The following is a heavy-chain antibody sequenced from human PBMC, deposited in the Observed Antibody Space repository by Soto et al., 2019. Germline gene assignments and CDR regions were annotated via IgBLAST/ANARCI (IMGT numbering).Heavy chain of an antibody. D-gene: IGHD7-27*01. CDR2: LIPLFGTT. CDR1: GGTFSGHA. J-gene: IGHJ4*02. V-gene: IGHV1-69*06. Sequence: QVQLVQSGAEVKKPGSSVKVSCEASGGTFSGHAISWVRQAPGQGPEWMGGLIPLFGTTQHAQNFQDRLTITADKSTSTAYMELTRLRFADTAIYYCARGPNWGYRFDSWGQGTLVTVSS. CDR3: ARGPNWGYRFDS.